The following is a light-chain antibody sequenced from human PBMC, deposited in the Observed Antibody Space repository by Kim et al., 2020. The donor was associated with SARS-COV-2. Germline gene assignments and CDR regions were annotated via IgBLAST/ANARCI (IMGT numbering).Light chain of an antibody. CDR1: RSKVVGNYY. V-gene: IGLV2-8*01. CDR2: EVI. J-gene: IGLJ2*01. CDR3: SSFAGSNNPVV. Sequence: TTSSNRTRSKVVGNYYDASYQQHPGKGPHYLILEVIRRPSWGHASFSASKSCNKASLTVSVLQDEDEADDYCSSFAGSNNPVVFGGGTKLTVL.